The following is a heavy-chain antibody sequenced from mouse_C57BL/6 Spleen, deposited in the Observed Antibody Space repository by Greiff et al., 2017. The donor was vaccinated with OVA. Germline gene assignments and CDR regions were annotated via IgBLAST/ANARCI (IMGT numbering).Heavy chain of an antibody. V-gene: IGHV5-4*01. CDR2: ISDGGSYT. CDR1: GFTFSSYA. CDR3: ARDYGNYRIFDY. D-gene: IGHD2-1*01. Sequence: EVQLQESGGGLVKPGGSLKLSCAASGFTFSSYAMSWVRQTPEKRLEWVATISDGGSYTYYPDNVKGRFTISRDNAKNNLYLQMSHLKSEDTAMYYCARDYGNYRIFDYWGQGTTLTVSS. J-gene: IGHJ2*01.